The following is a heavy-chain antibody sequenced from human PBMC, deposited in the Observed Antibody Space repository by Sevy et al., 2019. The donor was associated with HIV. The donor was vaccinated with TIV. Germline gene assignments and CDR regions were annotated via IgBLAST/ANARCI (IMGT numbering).Heavy chain of an antibody. CDR2: ISAYNGNT. D-gene: IGHD2-2*02. CDR3: ARDGDIVVVPAAIADYYYYYGMDV. CDR1: GYTFTSYG. V-gene: IGHV1-18*04. Sequence: ASVKVSCKASGYTFTSYGISWVRQAPGQGLEWMGWISAYNGNTNYAQKLQGRVTMTTDTSTSTAYMELGSLRSDDTAVYYCARDGDIVVVPAAIADYYYYYGMDVWGQGTTVTVSS. J-gene: IGHJ6*02.